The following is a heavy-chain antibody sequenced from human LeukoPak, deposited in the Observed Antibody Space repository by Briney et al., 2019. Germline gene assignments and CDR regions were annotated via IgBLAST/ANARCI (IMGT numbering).Heavy chain of an antibody. V-gene: IGHV3-23*01. CDR1: GFTFSSYA. D-gene: IGHD2-15*01. Sequence: GGSLRLSCAASGFTFSSYAMSWVRQAPGKGLEWVSAISGSGGGTYYADSVKGRFTISRDNAKNSLYLQMNSLRAEDTALYYCAKDFQYCSGGSCYALPPDAFDIWGQGTMVTVSS. J-gene: IGHJ3*02. CDR3: AKDFQYCSGGSCYALPPDAFDI. CDR2: ISGSGGGT.